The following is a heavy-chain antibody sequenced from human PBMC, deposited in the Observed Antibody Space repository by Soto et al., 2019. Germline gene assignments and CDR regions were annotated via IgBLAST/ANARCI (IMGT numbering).Heavy chain of an antibody. CDR2: IWYDGSNK. Sequence: GGSLRLSCAASGFTFSSYGMHWVRQAPGKGLEWVAVIWYDGSNKYYADSVKGRFTISRDNSKNTLYLQMNSLRAEDTAVYYCARDITSIAAAGELLYYYYGMDVWGQGTTVTVSS. D-gene: IGHD6-13*01. V-gene: IGHV3-33*01. CDR3: ARDITSIAAAGELLYYYYGMDV. CDR1: GFTFSSYG. J-gene: IGHJ6*02.